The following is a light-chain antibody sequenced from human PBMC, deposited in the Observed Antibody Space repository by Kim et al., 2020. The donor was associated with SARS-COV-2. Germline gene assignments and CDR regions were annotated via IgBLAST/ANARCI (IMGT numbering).Light chain of an antibody. CDR2: DAS. Sequence: EIVLTQSPATLSVSPGESATLSCGASQSVGSDLAWFQQKSGEAPRLLIYDASTRATGIPGRFTGSGSGTEFTLTISSLQSEDFAVYYCQRYKRLPPYTFGQGTKLEI. V-gene: IGKV3-15*01. CDR1: QSVGSD. J-gene: IGKJ2*01. CDR3: QRYKRLPPYT.